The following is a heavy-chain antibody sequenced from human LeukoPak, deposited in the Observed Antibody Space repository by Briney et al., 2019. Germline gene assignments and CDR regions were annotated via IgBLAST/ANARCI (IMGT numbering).Heavy chain of an antibody. CDR1: GDSISPYY. CDR3: ARSRQLIRTFDS. CDR2: IYYSGDT. Sequence: PSETLSLTCIVSGDSISPYYWNWIRQPPGKGLEWIGYIYYSGDTNYNPSLKSRVTMSVDTSKNQFSLKLSSVTAADTAVYHCARSRQLIRTFDSWGQGTLVTVSS. J-gene: IGHJ4*02. D-gene: IGHD6-13*01. V-gene: IGHV4-59*01.